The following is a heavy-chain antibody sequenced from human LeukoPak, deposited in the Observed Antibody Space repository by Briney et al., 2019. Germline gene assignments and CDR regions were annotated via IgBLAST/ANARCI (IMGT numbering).Heavy chain of an antibody. D-gene: IGHD1-26*01. CDR3: AREGGYELRTFFRAFDI. CDR1: GFTVSSNY. Sequence: GGSLRLSCAASGFTVSSNYMSWVRQAPGKGLEWVSVIYSGGSTYYADSVKGRFTISRDNSKNTLYLQMNSLRAEDTAVYYCAREGGYELRTFFRAFDIWGQGTMVTVSS. CDR2: IYSGGST. J-gene: IGHJ3*02. V-gene: IGHV3-66*01.